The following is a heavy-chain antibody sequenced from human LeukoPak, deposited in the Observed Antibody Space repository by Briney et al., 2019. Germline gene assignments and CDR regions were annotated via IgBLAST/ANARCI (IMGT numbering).Heavy chain of an antibody. V-gene: IGHV3-53*01. J-gene: IGHJ4*02. CDR1: GFTVSSNC. CDR3: ARMRPAMVD. CDR2: IYSGGGT. Sequence: GGSLRLSCAASGFTVSSNCMSWVRQAPGKGLGWVSVIYSGGGTYYADSVKDRFTISRDNSKNTLYLQMNSLRAEDTAVYYCARMRPAMVDWGQGTLVTVSS. D-gene: IGHD5-18*01.